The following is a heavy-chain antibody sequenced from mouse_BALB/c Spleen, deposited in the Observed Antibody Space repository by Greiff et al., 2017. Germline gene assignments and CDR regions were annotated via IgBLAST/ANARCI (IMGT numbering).Heavy chain of an antibody. CDR1: GFNIKDYY. CDR2: IDPENGNT. Sequence: EVKLMESGAELVRPGALVKLSCKASGFNIKDYYMHWVKQRPEQGLEWIGWIDPENGNTIYDPKFQGKASITADTSSNTAYLQLSSLTSEDTAVYYCARRGLHYFDYWGQGTTLTVSS. CDR3: ARRGLHYFDY. J-gene: IGHJ2*01. V-gene: IGHV14-1*02.